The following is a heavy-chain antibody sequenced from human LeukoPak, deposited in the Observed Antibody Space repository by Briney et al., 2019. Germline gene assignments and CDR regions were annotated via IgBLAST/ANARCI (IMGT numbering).Heavy chain of an antibody. D-gene: IGHD4-11*01. J-gene: IGHJ4*02. CDR1: GYTFTSYG. CDR3: ARDRDYRH. V-gene: IGHV1-18*01. CDR2: ISTYNGNT. Sequence: GASVNVSCKASGYTFTSYGISWVGQAPGQRREWMGWISTYNGNTNYAQKLQGRVTMTTDTSTSTDYMELRSLRSEDTALYYCARDRDYRHWGQGTLVTVSS.